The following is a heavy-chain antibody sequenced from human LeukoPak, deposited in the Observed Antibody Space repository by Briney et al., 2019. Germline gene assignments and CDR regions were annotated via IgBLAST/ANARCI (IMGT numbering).Heavy chain of an antibody. J-gene: IGHJ4*02. CDR3: ATEEIGGAHY. Sequence: SVKVSCKASGYTFTSYGISWVRQAPGQGLEWMGGIIPIFGTANYAQKFQGRVTITADESTSTAYMELSSLRSEDTAVYYCATEEIGGAHYWGQGTLVTVSS. CDR1: GYTFTSYG. V-gene: IGHV1-69*13. CDR2: IIPIFGTA. D-gene: IGHD3-16*01.